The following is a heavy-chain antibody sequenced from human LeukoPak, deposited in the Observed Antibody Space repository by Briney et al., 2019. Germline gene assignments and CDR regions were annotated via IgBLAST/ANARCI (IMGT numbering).Heavy chain of an antibody. Sequence: GSLRLSCAASGFTFSSSWMTWVRQAPGKGLEWIGYIYYSGSTNYNPSLKSRVTISVDTSKNQFSLKLSSVTAADTAVYYCAKDWALAAADYFDYWGQGTLVTVSS. CDR2: IYYSGST. V-gene: IGHV4-59*01. D-gene: IGHD6-13*01. J-gene: IGHJ4*02. CDR3: AKDWALAAADYFDY. CDR1: GFTFSSSW.